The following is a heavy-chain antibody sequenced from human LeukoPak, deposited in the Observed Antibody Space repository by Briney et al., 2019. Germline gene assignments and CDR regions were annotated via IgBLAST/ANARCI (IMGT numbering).Heavy chain of an antibody. CDR1: GFTFSSYW. D-gene: IGHD2-15*01. V-gene: IGHV3-7*01. Sequence: GGSLRLSCAAFGFTFSSYWTSWVRQAPGKGLEGVANIKQDGSEKYYVDSVKGRFTISRDNAKNSLYLQMNSLRAEDTAVYYCAREGYCSGGSCYDPFGYWGQGTLVTVSS. CDR2: IKQDGSEK. J-gene: IGHJ4*02. CDR3: AREGYCSGGSCYDPFGY.